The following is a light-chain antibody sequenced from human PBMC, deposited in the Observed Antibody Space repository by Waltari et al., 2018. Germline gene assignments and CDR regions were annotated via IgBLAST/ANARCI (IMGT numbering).Light chain of an antibody. CDR2: DAS. V-gene: IGKV3-20*01. Sequence: SCRASQSVSRTLAWYQQKPGQAPRLLIYDASSRAAGIPDRFSGSGPGTDFSLTISRLEPEDFGVYYCQKYGTLPATFGQGTKVEI. CDR1: QSVSRT. J-gene: IGKJ1*01. CDR3: QKYGTLPAT.